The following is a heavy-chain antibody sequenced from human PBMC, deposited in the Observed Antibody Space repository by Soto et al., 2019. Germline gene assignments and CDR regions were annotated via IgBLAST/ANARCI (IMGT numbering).Heavy chain of an antibody. Sequence: GGSLRLSCAASGFTFSSYAMSWVRQAPGKGLEWVSAISGSGGSTYYADSVKGRFTISRDNSKNTLYLQMNSLRAEDTAVYYCAKGSGWYPYSSSWALDYWGQGTLVTVSS. CDR1: GFTFSSYA. CDR2: ISGSGGST. D-gene: IGHD6-13*01. CDR3: AKGSGWYPYSSSWALDY. V-gene: IGHV3-23*01. J-gene: IGHJ4*02.